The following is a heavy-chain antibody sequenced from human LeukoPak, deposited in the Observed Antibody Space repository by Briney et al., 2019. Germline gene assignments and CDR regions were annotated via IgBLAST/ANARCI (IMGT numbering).Heavy chain of an antibody. CDR3: ATNSTY. Sequence: ASVKVSCTASGYTFTGYYIHWVRQAPGQGLEWMGWINPNSGGTNYAQTFQGRVTMTRDTSISTAYMEVSSLRSDDTAVYYCATNSTYWGQGTLVTVSS. D-gene: IGHD5-24*01. CDR2: INPNSGGT. J-gene: IGHJ4*02. CDR1: GYTFTGYY. V-gene: IGHV1-2*02.